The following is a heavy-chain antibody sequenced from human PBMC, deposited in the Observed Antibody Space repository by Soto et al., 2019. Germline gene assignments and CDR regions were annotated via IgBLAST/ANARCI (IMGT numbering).Heavy chain of an antibody. CDR3: ARGTRVVVVAATRGGGWFDP. D-gene: IGHD2-15*01. J-gene: IGHJ5*02. CDR2: ISSSSSTI. CDR1: GFTFSSYS. V-gene: IGHV3-48*02. Sequence: EVQLVEAGGGLVQPGGSLRLSCAASGFTFSSYSMNWVRQAPGTGLEGVSYISSSSSTIYYADSVKGRFTISRDNAKNSLYLQMNSLRDEDTAVYYCARGTRVVVVAATRGGGWFDPWGQGTLVTVSS.